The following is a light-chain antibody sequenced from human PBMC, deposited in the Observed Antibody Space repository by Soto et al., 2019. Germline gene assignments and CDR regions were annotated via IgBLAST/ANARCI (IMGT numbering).Light chain of an antibody. J-gene: IGKJ1*01. V-gene: IGKV1-5*03. CDR3: QQYNSYWT. Sequence: QVTQVPSYLSASVGDSVTITCRASQSIRTWLAWYQQKPGSAPKLLIYKASTLDSGVPSRFSGKGSGTDFALTINNVQPEDCATYYCQQYNSYWTFGLGTKVDIK. CDR1: QSIRTW. CDR2: KAS.